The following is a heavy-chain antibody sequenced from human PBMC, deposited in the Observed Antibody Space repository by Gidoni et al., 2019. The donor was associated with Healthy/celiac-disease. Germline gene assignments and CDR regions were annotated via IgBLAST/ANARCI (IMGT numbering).Heavy chain of an antibody. V-gene: IGHV4-31*03. Sequence: VQLQESGPALVKPSQTLSLTCTFSGGSISSGCYFWSWLRQPPGKGLEWIGYIYYSGSTYYNPSLKSRVTISVDTSKNQFSLKLSSVTAADTAVYYCARGEVAASGMYFDYWGQGTLVTVSS. J-gene: IGHJ4*02. CDR3: ARGEVAASGMYFDY. CDR1: GGSISSGCYF. CDR2: IYYSGST. D-gene: IGHD2-15*01.